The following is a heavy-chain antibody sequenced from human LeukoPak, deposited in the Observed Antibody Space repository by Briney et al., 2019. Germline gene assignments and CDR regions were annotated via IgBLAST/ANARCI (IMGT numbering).Heavy chain of an antibody. J-gene: IGHJ4*02. CDR1: GGSISSSSHH. D-gene: IGHD3/OR15-3a*01. V-gene: IGHV4-39*07. CDR3: GRFGLKNWNYVDY. CDR2: IYYSGNT. Sequence: PSETLSLTCTVSGGSISSSSHHWGWIRQSPGKGLEWIASIYYSGNTYYNSSLKSRVTISVDTSKNQFSLRVTSVTAADTAVYYCGRFGLKNWNYVDYWGQGTLVTVSS.